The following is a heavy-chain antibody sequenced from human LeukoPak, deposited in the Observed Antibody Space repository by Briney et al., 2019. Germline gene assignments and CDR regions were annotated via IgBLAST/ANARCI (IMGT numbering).Heavy chain of an antibody. Sequence: GGSLRLSCSASGFTFSNYGMHYVRQAAGKGLEWVAFIRYDGSNKDYADSVKGRFTISRDNSKNTLYLQMNSLRAEDTAVYYCARDGIMQQLVVGYFDYWGQGTLVTVSS. CDR2: IRYDGSNK. D-gene: IGHD6-13*01. J-gene: IGHJ4*02. V-gene: IGHV3-30*02. CDR1: GFTFSNYG. CDR3: ARDGIMQQLVVGYFDY.